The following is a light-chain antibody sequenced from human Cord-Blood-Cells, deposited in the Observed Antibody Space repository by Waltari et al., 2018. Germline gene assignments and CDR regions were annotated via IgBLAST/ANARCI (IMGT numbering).Light chain of an antibody. CDR3: SSYTSSSTYV. V-gene: IGLV2-14*01. CDR1: SSDVGCYNY. CDR2: DVS. J-gene: IGLJ1*01. Sequence: QSALTQPASVSGSPGRAITSSCTGTSSDVGCYNYGCWYQQHPGKAPKLMIYDVSNRPSGVSNRFSCSKSGNTASLTISGLQAEDEAAYYCSSYTSSSTYVFGTGTKVTVL.